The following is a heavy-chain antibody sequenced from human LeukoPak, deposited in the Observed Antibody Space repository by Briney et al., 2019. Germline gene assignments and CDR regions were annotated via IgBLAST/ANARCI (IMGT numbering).Heavy chain of an antibody. CDR1: GFAFSDYE. J-gene: IGHJ6*02. CDR2: IISSSSYI. CDR3: VRQSTSYYGMDV. Sequence: GGSLRLSCASSGFAFSDYEMTWVRQAPGKGLEWVSSIISSSSYINYADSVKGRFTISRDNARGSLFLQMNSLTAEDTALYYCVRQSTSYYGMDVWGQGTTVTVSS. V-gene: IGHV3-21*01. D-gene: IGHD1-14*01.